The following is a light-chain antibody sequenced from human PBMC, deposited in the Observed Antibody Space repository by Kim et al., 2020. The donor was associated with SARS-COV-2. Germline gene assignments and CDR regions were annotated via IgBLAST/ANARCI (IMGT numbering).Light chain of an antibody. CDR3: CSFAGSYTWV. V-gene: IGLV2-11*01. Sequence: QSALTQPRSVSGSPGQSVTISCTGTSSDIGGYNFVSWYQQHPGKAPKLMIFDVSERPSGVPARFSGSKSGNTASLTISGLQAEDEADYYCCSFAGSYTWVLGGGTKLTVL. J-gene: IGLJ2*01. CDR1: SSDIGGYNF. CDR2: DVS.